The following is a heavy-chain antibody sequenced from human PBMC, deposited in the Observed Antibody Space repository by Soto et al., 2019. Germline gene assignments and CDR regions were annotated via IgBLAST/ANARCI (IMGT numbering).Heavy chain of an antibody. J-gene: IGHJ4*02. CDR2: INPNGGST. CDR1: GYTLTNFY. CDR3: ARGLGSCDY. V-gene: IGHV1-46*03. Sequence: QVQLVQSGAEVKKPGASVKVSCKASGYTLTNFYIHWVRQAPGQGLEWMGIINPNGGSTNYAHNFQGRVTITRDTSTSTVYMDLSSLRSEDTAVYYCARGLGSCDYWGRGTLVTVSS. D-gene: IGHD6-25*01.